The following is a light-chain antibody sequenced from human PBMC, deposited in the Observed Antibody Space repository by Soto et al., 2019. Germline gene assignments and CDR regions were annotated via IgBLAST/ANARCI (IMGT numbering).Light chain of an antibody. J-gene: IGKJ1*01. Sequence: EIVMTQSPATLSVSPGGRATLSCRASQSISDTLAWYQQKPGQAPRLLIHGASTRAPGFPARFSGSGSGTDFTLTISSLQSEDFAVYYCQQYDNWPGTFGQGTKVDI. CDR1: QSISDT. CDR3: QQYDNWPGT. CDR2: GAS. V-gene: IGKV3-15*01.